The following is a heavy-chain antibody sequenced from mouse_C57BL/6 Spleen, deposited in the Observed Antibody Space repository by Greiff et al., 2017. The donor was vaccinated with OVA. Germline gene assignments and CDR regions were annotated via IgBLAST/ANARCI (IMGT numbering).Heavy chain of an antibody. Sequence: QVQLKQPGAELVMPGASVKLSCKASGYTFTSYWMHWVKQRPGQGLEWIGEIDPSDSYTNYNQKFKGKSTLTVDKSSSTAYMQLSSLTSEDSAVYYCARYAYYRIDYWGQGTSVTVSS. D-gene: IGHD1-1*01. V-gene: IGHV1-69*01. CDR1: GYTFTSYW. J-gene: IGHJ4*01. CDR2: IDPSDSYT. CDR3: ARYAYYRIDY.